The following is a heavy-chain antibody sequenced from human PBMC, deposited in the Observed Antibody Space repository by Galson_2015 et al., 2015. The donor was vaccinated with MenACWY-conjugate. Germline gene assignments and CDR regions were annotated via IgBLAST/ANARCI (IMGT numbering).Heavy chain of an antibody. J-gene: IGHJ6*02. Sequence: QSGAEVKKPGESLEISCKGSGYSFSSYWIGWVRQMPGKGLGWMGLISPGDSYTRYSPAFQGQVTISADQSISTAYLQWNSLQASDTAMYYCARHPPGGRGMDVWGQGTTVTVSS. CDR2: ISPGDSYT. CDR1: GYSFSSYW. V-gene: IGHV5-51*01. CDR3: ARHPPGGRGMDV. D-gene: IGHD1-26*01.